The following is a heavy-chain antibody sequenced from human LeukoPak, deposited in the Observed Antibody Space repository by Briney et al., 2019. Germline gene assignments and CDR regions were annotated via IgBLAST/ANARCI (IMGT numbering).Heavy chain of an antibody. V-gene: IGHV3-30*02. J-gene: IGHJ4*02. CDR3: AQDVPIERVPGFGPGY. CDR2: IQHDGSDI. D-gene: IGHD3-16*01. Sequence: QSGRSLRLSCAASGFTFSSYGIHCVRQAPGKGLEWVTFIQHDGSDIFYADSVRGRFTISRDNSKNTVYLQMNSLTTEDTAVYFCAQDVPIERVPGFGPGYWGQGTLVTVST. CDR1: GFTFSSYG.